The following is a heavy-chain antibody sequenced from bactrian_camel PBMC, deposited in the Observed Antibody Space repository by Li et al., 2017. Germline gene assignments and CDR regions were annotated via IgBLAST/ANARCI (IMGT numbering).Heavy chain of an antibody. Sequence: HVQLVESGGGLVQAGGSLRLSCTVSGLIFGNNAFGWFRQAPGKEREEVSCLSWNGGFTYYSDSLKGRFTISRDDAKNTVYLQMNSLKPEDTAVYYCAADADIHFLVAQYGGGPFVWGQGTQVTVS. J-gene: IGHJ4*01. V-gene: IGHV3S60*01. D-gene: IGHD7*01. CDR3: AADADIHFLVAQYGGGPFV. CDR2: LSWNGGFT. CDR1: GLIFGNNA.